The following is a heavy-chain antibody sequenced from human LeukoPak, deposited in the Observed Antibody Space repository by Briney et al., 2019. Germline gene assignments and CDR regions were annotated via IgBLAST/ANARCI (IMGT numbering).Heavy chain of an antibody. CDR2: IYSGGTT. CDR3: ATLRDLLWFGELLN. J-gene: IGHJ4*02. Sequence: GGSLRLACAASGFTVSSNYMSWVRQAPGKGLEWVSLIYSGGTTYYADSVKGRFTISRDNSKNTLYLQMNSLRGEDTAVYYCATLRDLLWFGELLNWGQGTLVTVSS. CDR1: GFTVSSNY. V-gene: IGHV3-66*01. D-gene: IGHD3-10*01.